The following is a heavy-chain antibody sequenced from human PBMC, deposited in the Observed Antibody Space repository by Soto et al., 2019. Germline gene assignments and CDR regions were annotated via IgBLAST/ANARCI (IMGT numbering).Heavy chain of an antibody. CDR3: ATGNSGGYDSEYNWNDNFSYGMDV. D-gene: IGHD1-20*01. V-gene: IGHV3-30*03. CDR2: ISYDGSNK. CDR1: GFTFSSYG. Sequence: PGGSLSLSCAASGFTFSSYGMHWVRQAPGKGLEWVAVISYDGSNKYYADSVKGRFTISRDNSKNTLYLQMNSLRAEDTAVYYGATGNSGGYDSEYNWNDNFSYGMDVWGQGTTVTVSS. J-gene: IGHJ6*02.